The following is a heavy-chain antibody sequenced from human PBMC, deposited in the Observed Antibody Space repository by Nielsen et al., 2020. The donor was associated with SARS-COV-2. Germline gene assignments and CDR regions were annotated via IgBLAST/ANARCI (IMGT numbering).Heavy chain of an antibody. CDR1: GGSFTDSY. Sequence: SETLSLTCAVSGGSFTDSYWTWIRQPPGKGLEWIGYIYYSGSTNYNPSLKSRVTISVDTSKNQFSLKLSSVTAADTAVYYCARGFDYWGQGTLVTVSS. D-gene: IGHD3-10*01. V-gene: IGHV4-59*08. CDR2: IYYSGST. J-gene: IGHJ4*02. CDR3: ARGFDY.